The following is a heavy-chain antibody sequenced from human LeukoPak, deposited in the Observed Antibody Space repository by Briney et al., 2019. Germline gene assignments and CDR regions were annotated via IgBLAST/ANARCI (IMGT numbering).Heavy chain of an antibody. Sequence: GGSLRLSCAASGFKFTKYWMSWVRQAPGKGLEWVANIKQDGSEKYYVDSVKGRFTISRDNAKNLVYLQMNSLRVEDTAVYYRASLKGMDVWGQGTTVTVSS. J-gene: IGHJ6*02. V-gene: IGHV3-7*01. CDR3: ASLKGMDV. CDR2: IKQDGSEK. CDR1: GFKFTKYW.